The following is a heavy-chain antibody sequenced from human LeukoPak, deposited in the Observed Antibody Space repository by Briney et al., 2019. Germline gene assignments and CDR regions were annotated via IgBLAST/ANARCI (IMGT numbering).Heavy chain of an antibody. J-gene: IGHJ4*02. D-gene: IGHD6-13*01. Sequence: ASVKVSCKASGYTFTGYYMHWVRQARGQGLEWMGWINPNSGGTNYAQKFQGRVTMTRDTSISTAYMELSRLRSDDTAVYYCARARYSSSWYRDWGQGTLVNVSS. V-gene: IGHV1-2*02. CDR3: ARARYSSSWYRD. CDR1: GYTFTGYY. CDR2: INPNSGGT.